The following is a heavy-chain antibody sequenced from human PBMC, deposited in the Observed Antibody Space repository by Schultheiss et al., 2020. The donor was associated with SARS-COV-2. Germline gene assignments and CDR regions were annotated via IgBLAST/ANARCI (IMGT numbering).Heavy chain of an antibody. J-gene: IGHJ2*01. CDR1: GFTFNSYG. V-gene: IGHV3-30*03. CDR2: ILYDGSNK. CDR3: ARDDYVWGSYRYWYFDL. D-gene: IGHD3-16*01. Sequence: GGSLRLSCAASGFTFNSYGMHWVRQAPGKGLEWVAIILYDGSNKYYADSVKGRFTISRDNSKNTLYLQMNSLRAEDTAVYYCARDDYVWGSYRYWYFDLWGRGTLVTVSS.